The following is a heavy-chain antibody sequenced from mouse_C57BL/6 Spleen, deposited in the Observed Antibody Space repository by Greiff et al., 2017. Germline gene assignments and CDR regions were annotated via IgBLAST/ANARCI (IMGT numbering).Heavy chain of an antibody. CDR3: AREGRSRSFFDY. CDR1: GYTFTDYY. D-gene: IGHD1-1*01. J-gene: IGHJ2*01. Sequence: VQLQQSGPELVKPGASVKISCKASGYTFTDYYMNWVKQSHGKSLEWIGDINPNNGGTSYNQKFKGKATLTVDKSSSTAYMELRSLTSEDSAVYYCAREGRSRSFFDYWGQGTTLTVSS. V-gene: IGHV1-26*01. CDR2: INPNNGGT.